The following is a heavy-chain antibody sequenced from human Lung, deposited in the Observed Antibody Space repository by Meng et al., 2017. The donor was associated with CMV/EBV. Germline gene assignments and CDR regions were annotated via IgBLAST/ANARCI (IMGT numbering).Heavy chain of an antibody. Sequence: LSLTXAASGFTFSSYGMHWVRQAPGKGLEWVAFIRYDGSNKYYADSVKGRFTISRDNSKNTLYLQMNSLRAEDTAVYYCAKDFTQLAVAGIPYYFDYWGQGTXVTVSS. V-gene: IGHV3-30*02. CDR1: GFTFSSYG. D-gene: IGHD6-19*01. CDR2: IRYDGSNK. J-gene: IGHJ4*02. CDR3: AKDFTQLAVAGIPYYFDY.